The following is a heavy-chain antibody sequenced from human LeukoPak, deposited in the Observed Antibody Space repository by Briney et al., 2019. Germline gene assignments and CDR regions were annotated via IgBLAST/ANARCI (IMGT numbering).Heavy chain of an antibody. J-gene: IGHJ4*02. CDR2: ISSSSSYI. CDR3: ARGRRYAYSGYGY. CDR1: GFTFSSYS. Sequence: GGSLRLSCAASGFTFSSYSMNWVRQAPGKGLEWVSSISSSSSYIYYADSVKGRFTISRDNAKNSLYLQMNSLRAEDTAVYYCARGRRYAYSGYGYWGQGTLVTVSS. D-gene: IGHD5-12*01. V-gene: IGHV3-21*01.